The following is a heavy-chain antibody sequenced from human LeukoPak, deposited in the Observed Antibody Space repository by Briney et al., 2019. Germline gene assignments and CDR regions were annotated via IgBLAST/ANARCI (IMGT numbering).Heavy chain of an antibody. V-gene: IGHV1-18*01. CDR2: ISAYDGNT. Sequence: AASVKVSCKASGYTFTSYGISWVRQAPGQGLEWMGWISAYDGNTHSAQKFQGRVTMTTDTSTTTAYMELGGLRSDDTAVYYCALWRGGHDYWGQGTLVTVSS. J-gene: IGHJ4*02. CDR3: ALWRGGHDY. D-gene: IGHD2/OR15-2a*01. CDR1: GYTFTSYG.